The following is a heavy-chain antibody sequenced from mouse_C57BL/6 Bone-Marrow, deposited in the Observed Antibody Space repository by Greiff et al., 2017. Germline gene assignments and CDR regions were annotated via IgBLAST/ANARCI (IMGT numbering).Heavy chain of an antibody. CDR3: ARYGRHYSNSVYYAMDY. CDR2: IRNKANGYTT. J-gene: IGHJ4*01. CDR1: GFTFTEYY. Sequence: DVQLVESGGGLVQPGGSLSLSCAASGFTFTEYYMSWVRQPPGKALEWLGFIRNKANGYTTEYSVSVKGRFTISRANSQSILYLQMNAMRAEDSATYYCARYGRHYSNSVYYAMDYWGQGTSVTVSS. D-gene: IGHD2-5*01. V-gene: IGHV7-3*01.